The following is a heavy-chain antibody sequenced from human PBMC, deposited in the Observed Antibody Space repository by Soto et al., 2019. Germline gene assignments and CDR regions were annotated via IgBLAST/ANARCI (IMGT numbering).Heavy chain of an antibody. Sequence: QVQLVESGGGVVQPGRSLRLSCAASGFTFSSYGMHWVRQAPGKGLERVAVISYDGSNKYYADSVKGRFTISRDNSKNTLYLQMNSLRAEDTAVYYCAKDFATDYYYYYMDVWGKGTTVTVSS. V-gene: IGHV3-30*18. D-gene: IGHD4-17*01. J-gene: IGHJ6*03. CDR1: GFTFSSYG. CDR3: AKDFATDYYYYYMDV. CDR2: ISYDGSNK.